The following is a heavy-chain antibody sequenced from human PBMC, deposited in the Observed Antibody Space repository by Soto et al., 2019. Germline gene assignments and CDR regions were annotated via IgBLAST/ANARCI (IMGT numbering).Heavy chain of an antibody. CDR2: IKQDGSEK. D-gene: IGHD2-2*02. CDR1: GFTFSSYW. CDR3: AREEGYCSSTSCYSAYGMDV. J-gene: IGHJ6*02. V-gene: IGHV3-7*03. Sequence: GGSLRLSCAASGFTFSSYWMSWVRQAPGKGLEWVANIKQDGSEKYYVDSVKGRFTISRDNAKNSLYLQMNSLRAEDTAVYYCAREEGYCSSTSCYSAYGMDVWGQGTKVTVSS.